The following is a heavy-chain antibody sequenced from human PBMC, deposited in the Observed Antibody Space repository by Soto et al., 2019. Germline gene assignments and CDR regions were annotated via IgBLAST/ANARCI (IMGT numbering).Heavy chain of an antibody. Sequence: LGESLKISCKGSGYSFTSYWISWVRQMPAKGLEWMGRIDPSDSYTNYSPSFQGHVTISADKSISTAYLQWSSLKASDTAMYYCASLSYDFWSGSPMDVWGQGTTVTVSS. V-gene: IGHV5-10-1*01. D-gene: IGHD3-3*01. J-gene: IGHJ6*02. CDR3: ASLSYDFWSGSPMDV. CDR2: IDPSDSYT. CDR1: GYSFTSYW.